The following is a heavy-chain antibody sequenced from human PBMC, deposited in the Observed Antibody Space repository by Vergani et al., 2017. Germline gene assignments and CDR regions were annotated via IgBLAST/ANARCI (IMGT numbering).Heavy chain of an antibody. CDR1: GFTFSSYG. J-gene: IGHJ4*02. Sequence: VQLVESGGGVVQPGRSLRLSCAASGFTFSSYGMHWVRQAPGKGLEWVAVISYDGSNKYYADSVKGRFTISRDNAKNSLYLQMNSLRAEDTAVYYCAREAARYYYDSTAYLFDYWGQGTLVTVSS. D-gene: IGHD3-22*01. CDR2: ISYDGSNK. CDR3: AREAARYYYDSTAYLFDY. V-gene: IGHV3-30*03.